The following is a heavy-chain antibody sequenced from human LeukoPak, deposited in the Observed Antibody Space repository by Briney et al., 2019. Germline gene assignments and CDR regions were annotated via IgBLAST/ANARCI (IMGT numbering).Heavy chain of an antibody. CDR3: ARLSSHYGDYKVDP. J-gene: IGHJ5*02. D-gene: IGHD4-17*01. Sequence: ASVKVSCKASGYTFTSYGISWVRQAPGQGLEWMGWISAYNGNTNYAQKLQGRVTMTTDTSTSTAYMELRSLRSDDTAVYYCARLSSHYGDYKVDPWGQGTLVTVSS. CDR2: ISAYNGNT. V-gene: IGHV1-18*01. CDR1: GYTFTSYG.